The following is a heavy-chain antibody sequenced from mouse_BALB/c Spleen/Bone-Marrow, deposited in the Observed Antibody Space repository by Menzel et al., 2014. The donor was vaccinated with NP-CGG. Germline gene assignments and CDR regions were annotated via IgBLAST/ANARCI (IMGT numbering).Heavy chain of an antibody. V-gene: IGHV1-52*01. CDR1: GYTFTSYW. CDR3: ARGRDYDVFSY. CDR2: IDPYDSET. J-gene: IGHJ3*01. D-gene: IGHD2-4*01. Sequence: VQRVESGAELVRPGASVKLSCKASGYTFTSYWMNWVKQRPEQGLEWIGRIDPYDSETHYNQKFKDKAILTVDKSSSTAYVQLSSLTSEDSAVYYCARGRDYDVFSYWGQGTLVTVSA.